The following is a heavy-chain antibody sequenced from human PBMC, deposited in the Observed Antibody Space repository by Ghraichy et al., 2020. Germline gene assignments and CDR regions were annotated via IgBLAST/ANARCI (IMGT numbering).Heavy chain of an antibody. CDR3: AREGGNYCSGGSCSRDFDY. CDR1: GFTFSSYA. D-gene: IGHD2-15*01. CDR2: ITSSGTTI. J-gene: IGHJ4*02. Sequence: GGSLRLSCAASGFTFSSYAMDWVRQAPGKGLEWLSYITSSGTTIYYADSVKGRFTISRDNDKNSLYLQMSSLRDEDTAVYYCAREGGNYCSGGSCSRDFDYWGQGTLVTVSS. V-gene: IGHV3-48*02.